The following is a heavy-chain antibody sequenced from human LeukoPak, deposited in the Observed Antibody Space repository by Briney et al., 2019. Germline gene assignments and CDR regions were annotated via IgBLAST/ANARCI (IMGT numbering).Heavy chain of an antibody. CDR2: ISSSSSYI. D-gene: IGHD3-22*01. CDR1: GFTFSSYS. V-gene: IGHV3-21*01. CDR3: AREEPYYYDSFDRYDAFDI. Sequence: GGSLRLSCAASGFTFSSYSMNWVRQAPGKGLEWVSSISSSSSYIYYADSVKGRFTISRDNAKNSLYLQMNSLRAEDTAVYYCAREEPYYYDSFDRYDAFDIWGQGTMVTVSS. J-gene: IGHJ3*02.